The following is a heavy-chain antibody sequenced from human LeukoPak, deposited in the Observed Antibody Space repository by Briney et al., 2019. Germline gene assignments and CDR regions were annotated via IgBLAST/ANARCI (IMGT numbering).Heavy chain of an antibody. D-gene: IGHD2-15*01. CDR2: IGGSGSRT. Sequence: GGSLRLSCAASGFTFSNYAMNWVRQSPGKGLEWVSTIGGSGSRTYYADSVKGRFTISRDNSRNTLYLQMNSLTAGDTAVYYCAKDAGYCSGGSCYPYYFDNWGQGTLVTVSS. CDR3: AKDAGYCSGGSCYPYYFDN. J-gene: IGHJ4*02. CDR1: GFTFSNYA. V-gene: IGHV3-23*01.